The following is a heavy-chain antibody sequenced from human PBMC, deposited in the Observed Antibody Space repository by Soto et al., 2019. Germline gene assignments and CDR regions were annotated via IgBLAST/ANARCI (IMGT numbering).Heavy chain of an antibody. J-gene: IGHJ1*01. Sequence: GGSLRLSCAASGFTVSSNYMSWVRQAPGKGLEWVSVIYSGGSTYYADSVKGRFTISRHNSKNTLYLQMNSLRAEDTAVYYCARGISGYCSGGSCAYFQHWGQGTLVTVSS. CDR3: ARGISGYCSGGSCAYFQH. V-gene: IGHV3-53*04. D-gene: IGHD2-15*01. CDR1: GFTVSSNY. CDR2: IYSGGST.